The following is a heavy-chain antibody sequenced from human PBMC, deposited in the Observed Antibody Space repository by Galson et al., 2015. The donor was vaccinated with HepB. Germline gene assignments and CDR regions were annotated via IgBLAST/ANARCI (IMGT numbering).Heavy chain of an antibody. D-gene: IGHD6-19*01. V-gene: IGHV3-66*01. CDR2: IYSGGTT. Sequence: SLRLSCAASGFTVDNNYMSWVRQAPGKGLEWVSLIYSGGTTFYADSVKDRFTISRDNSKNALYLHLSTLRAEDTAVYYCVLHWLAPNAFPYWGQETLVTVS. CDR1: GFTVDNNY. J-gene: IGHJ4*02. CDR3: VLHWLAPNAFPY.